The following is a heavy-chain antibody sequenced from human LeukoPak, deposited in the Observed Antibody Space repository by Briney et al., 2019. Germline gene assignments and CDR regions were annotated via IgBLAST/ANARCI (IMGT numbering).Heavy chain of an antibody. CDR3: ARGVPATAPPFDC. V-gene: IGHV4-34*01. J-gene: IGHJ4*02. CDR1: GGSFSGYY. CDR2: INHSGST. D-gene: IGHD2-2*01. Sequence: SSETLSLTCAVYGGSFSGYYWSWIRQPPGKGLEWIGEINHSGSTNYNPSLKSRVTISVDTSKNQFSLKLSSVTAADTAVYYCARGVPATAPPFDCWGQGTLVTVSS.